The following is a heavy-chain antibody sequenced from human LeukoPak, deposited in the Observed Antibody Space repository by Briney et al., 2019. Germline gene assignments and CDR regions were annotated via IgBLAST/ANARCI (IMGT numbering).Heavy chain of an antibody. V-gene: IGHV3-30*02. D-gene: IGHD6-13*01. Sequence: GGSLRLSCVASGFIFSTYGMHWVRQAPDKGLEWVAFIQYDGSNQYVDSVKGRFTISRDNSKNTLYLQMNSLRAEDTAVYYCAKGYSSSWTGPFDYWGQGTLVTVSS. CDR1: GFIFSTYG. J-gene: IGHJ4*02. CDR3: AKGYSSSWTGPFDY. CDR2: IQYDGSNQ.